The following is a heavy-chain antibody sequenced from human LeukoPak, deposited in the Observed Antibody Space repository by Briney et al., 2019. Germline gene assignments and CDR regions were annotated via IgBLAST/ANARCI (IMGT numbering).Heavy chain of an antibody. Sequence: GGSLRLSCAASGFTFSSYWMHWVRQAPGKGLVWVSRINSDGSSTSYADSVKGRLPISRDNAKNTLYLEMKSLSAEDTAVYYCARLYGSGMEFDFWGQGTLVTVSS. CDR1: GFTFSSYW. CDR3: ARLYGSGMEFDF. CDR2: INSDGSST. J-gene: IGHJ4*02. D-gene: IGHD3-10*01. V-gene: IGHV3-74*01.